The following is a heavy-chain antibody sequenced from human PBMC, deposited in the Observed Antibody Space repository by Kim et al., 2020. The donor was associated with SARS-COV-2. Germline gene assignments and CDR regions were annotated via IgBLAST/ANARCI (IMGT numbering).Heavy chain of an antibody. D-gene: IGHD2-21*02. Sequence: GPTNYNPSLKSRVTISVDTSKNQFSLKLSSVTAADTAVYYCARQVTHYDYWGQGTLVTVSS. CDR3: ARQVTHYDY. CDR2: GPT. V-gene: IGHV4-61*07. J-gene: IGHJ4*02.